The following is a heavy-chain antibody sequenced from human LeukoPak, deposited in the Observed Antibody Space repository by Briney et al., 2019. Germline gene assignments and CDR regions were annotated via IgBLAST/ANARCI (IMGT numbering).Heavy chain of an antibody. J-gene: IGHJ4*02. CDR3: TKDIPVEEDYFNY. V-gene: IGHV3-23*01. CDR1: GFTFSSYV. CDR2: ISGSGGST. D-gene: IGHD2-2*02. Sequence: GGSLRLSCAASGFTFSSYVMRWVRPAPGKGLAWVSNISGSGGSTYYADSVKGRFTISRDNSKNTRYLQMNSLRAADTTVYYCTKDIPVEEDYFNYWGQGTLVTVSS.